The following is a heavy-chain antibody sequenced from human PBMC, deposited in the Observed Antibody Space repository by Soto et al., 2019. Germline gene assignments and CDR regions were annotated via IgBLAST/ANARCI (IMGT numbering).Heavy chain of an antibody. V-gene: IGHV3-21*01. CDR1: GFTFSSYA. J-gene: IGHJ4*02. D-gene: IGHD1-1*01. Sequence: PGGSLRLSCAASGFTFSSYAMSWVRQAPGKGLEWVSAISSSSSYIYYADSVKGRFTISRDNAKNSLYLQMNSLRAEDTAVYYCARDLPGFRLPQPPSAEDYWGQGTLVTVSS. CDR3: ARDLPGFRLPQPPSAEDY. CDR2: ISSSSSYI.